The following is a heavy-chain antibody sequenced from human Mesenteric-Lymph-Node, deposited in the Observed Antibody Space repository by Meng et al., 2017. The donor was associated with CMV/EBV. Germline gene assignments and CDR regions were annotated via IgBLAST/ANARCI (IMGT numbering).Heavy chain of an antibody. J-gene: IGHJ1*01. CDR3: ASTNYFPSGSHEYFHQ. CDR2: INHSGYP. D-gene: IGHD3-10*01. CDR1: GGSFSSYY. Sequence: GGSFSSYYWSWIRQPPGKGLEWIGEINHSGYPNYNPSLKSRVTISADTSKNQFSLKVNSVTAADTAVYYCASTNYFPSGSHEYFHQWGQGSLVTVSS. V-gene: IGHV4-34*01.